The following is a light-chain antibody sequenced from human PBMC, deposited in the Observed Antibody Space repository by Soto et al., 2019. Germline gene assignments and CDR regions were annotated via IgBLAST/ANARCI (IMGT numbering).Light chain of an antibody. CDR2: DVT. CDR1: SSDLDTYDY. Sequence: QPVLTQPPSASGSPGQSVTISCTGSSSDLDTYDYVSWYQQHPGKAPKLIIFDVTERPSGVPDRFSGFKSGNTASLTVSGLQSEDEAYYYCSSYACSGEVFGGGTKLTVL. CDR3: SSYACSGEV. V-gene: IGLV2-8*01. J-gene: IGLJ3*02.